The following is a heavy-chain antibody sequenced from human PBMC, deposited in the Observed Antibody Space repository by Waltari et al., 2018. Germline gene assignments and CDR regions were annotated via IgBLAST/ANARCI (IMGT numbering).Heavy chain of an antibody. Sequence: QVQLVQSGAEVKKPGASVKVSCKASGYTFTGYYMHWVRQAPGQGLEWMGRSNPNSGRTNYAQKCQGMVTMTRDTSISPAYMELSRLRSDDTAVYYCARDSVFTGDWGQGTLVTVSS. CDR3: ARDSVFTGD. CDR2: SNPNSGRT. J-gene: IGHJ4*02. CDR1: GYTFTGYY. D-gene: IGHD3-10*01. V-gene: IGHV1-2*06.